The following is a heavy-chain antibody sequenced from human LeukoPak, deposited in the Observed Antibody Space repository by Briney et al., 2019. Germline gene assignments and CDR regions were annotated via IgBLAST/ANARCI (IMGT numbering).Heavy chain of an antibody. D-gene: IGHD6-13*01. V-gene: IGHV3-13*01. CDR2: IGTAGDT. Sequence: PGRSLRLSCAASGFTFNDHAMHWVRQATGKGLEWVSAIGTAGDTYYPGSVKGRFTISRENAKNSLYLQMNSLRAGDTAVYYCARGRSSWYGNWFDPWGQGTLVTVSS. J-gene: IGHJ5*02. CDR1: GFTFNDHA. CDR3: ARGRSSWYGNWFDP.